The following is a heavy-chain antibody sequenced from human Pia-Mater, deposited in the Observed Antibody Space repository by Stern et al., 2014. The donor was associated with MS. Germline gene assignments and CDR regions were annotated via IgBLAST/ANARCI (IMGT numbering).Heavy chain of an antibody. CDR3: AHLFSDASSSWFDP. D-gene: IGHD6-6*01. CDR2: IYWDDAK. CDR1: GFSLSTNGAG. V-gene: IGHV2-5*02. Sequence: QVTLKESGPTLVKPTQTLTLSCTFSGFSLSTNGAGGTRLRQPPGKDLEWLVVIYWDDAKCDRPSLKTRLTITRDTSKSQVVLTMTSMDPVDTATYYCAHLFSDASSSWFDPWGQGTLVTVSS. J-gene: IGHJ5*02.